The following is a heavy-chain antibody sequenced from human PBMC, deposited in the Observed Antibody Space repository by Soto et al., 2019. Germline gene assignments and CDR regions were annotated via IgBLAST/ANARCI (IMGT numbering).Heavy chain of an antibody. CDR3: VGTYDRLDY. CDR2: ISSSGSHK. V-gene: IGHV3-21*01. D-gene: IGHD3-9*01. CDR1: GITFSNYY. J-gene: IGHJ4*02. Sequence: EEQLVESGGGLVEPGGSLRLSCAASGITFSNYYMNWIRQAPGKGLEWVSAISSSGSHKFYADFVQGRFTISRDTARNSLYLQMNSLRAEDTALYYCVGTYDRLDYWGQGTRVTVSS.